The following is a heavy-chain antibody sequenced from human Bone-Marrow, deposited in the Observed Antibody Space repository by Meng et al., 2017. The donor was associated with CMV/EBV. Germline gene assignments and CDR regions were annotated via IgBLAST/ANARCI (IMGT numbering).Heavy chain of an antibody. D-gene: IGHD3-3*01. CDR3: TTDLGCDLWSGCIIWYYYYGMDV. J-gene: IGHJ6*02. Sequence: GESLKISCAASGFTFSNAWMSWVRQAPGKGLEWVGRIKSKTDGGTTDYAAPVKGRFTISRDDSKNTLYLQMNSLKTEDTAVYYFTTDLGCDLWSGCIIWYYYYGMDVWGQGTTVTVSS. V-gene: IGHV3-15*01. CDR1: GFTFSNAW. CDR2: IKSKTDGGTT.